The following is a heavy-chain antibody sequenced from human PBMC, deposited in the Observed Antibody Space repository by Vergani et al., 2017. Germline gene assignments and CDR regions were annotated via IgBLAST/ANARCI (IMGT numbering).Heavy chain of an antibody. Sequence: QVQLQESGPGLVKPSETLSLTCAVSGFSISSSYFWGWIRQPPGKGLEWIGSNYHSGSTYYNPSLKSRVTISVDTSKNQFSLKLSSVTAADTAMYYCARGFLEWLFPLGYWGQGTLVTVSS. CDR2: NYHSGST. CDR1: GFSISSSYF. CDR3: ARGFLEWLFPLGY. V-gene: IGHV4-38-2*01. D-gene: IGHD3-3*01. J-gene: IGHJ4*02.